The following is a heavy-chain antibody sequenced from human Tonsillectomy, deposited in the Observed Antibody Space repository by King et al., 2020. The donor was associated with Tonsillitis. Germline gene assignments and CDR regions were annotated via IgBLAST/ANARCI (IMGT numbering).Heavy chain of an antibody. CDR1: GFTFSDYY. CDR2: ISSSSSYT. CDR3: ARGERYYYDSSGYYSPPPTDI. V-gene: IGHV3-11*05. J-gene: IGHJ3*02. D-gene: IGHD3-22*01. Sequence: VQLVESGGGLVKPGGSLRLSCAASGFTFSDYYMSWIRQAPGKGLEWVSYISSSSSYTNYADSVKGRFTISRDNAKNSLYLQMNSLRAEDTAAYYCARGERYYYDSSGYYSPPPTDIWGQGTMVTVSS.